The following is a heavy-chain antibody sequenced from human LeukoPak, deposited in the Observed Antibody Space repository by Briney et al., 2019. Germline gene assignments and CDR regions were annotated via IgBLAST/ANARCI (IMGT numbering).Heavy chain of an antibody. D-gene: IGHD4-11*01. CDR2: IYTSGST. Sequence: SETLSLTCTVSGGSISGYYWSWIRQPAGKGLEWSGRIYTSGSTNYNPSLKSRITISVDTSKNQFSLKLNSVTAADTAVYYCARVYSNYGHYDYWGQGTLVTVSS. J-gene: IGHJ4*02. V-gene: IGHV4-4*07. CDR1: GGSISGYY. CDR3: ARVYSNYGHYDY.